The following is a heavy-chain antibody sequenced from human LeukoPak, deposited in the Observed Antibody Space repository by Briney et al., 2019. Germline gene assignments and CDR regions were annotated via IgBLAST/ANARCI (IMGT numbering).Heavy chain of an antibody. CDR2: ISGGGGRT. J-gene: IGHJ4*02. Sequence: PGGSLRLSCAAFGFTFSSYAMSWVRQAPGKGLEWVSTISGGGGRTWYADSVKGRFTISRDNSKNTVDVQLNSLRAEDTAVYYCAKFRGSEKTVIDCWGQGTLVTVSS. CDR3: AKFRGSEKTVIDC. CDR1: GFTFSSYA. V-gene: IGHV3-23*01. D-gene: IGHD3-16*01.